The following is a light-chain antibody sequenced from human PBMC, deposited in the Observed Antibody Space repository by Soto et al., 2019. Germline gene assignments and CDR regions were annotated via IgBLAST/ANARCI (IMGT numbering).Light chain of an antibody. V-gene: IGKV3-11*01. Sequence: EIVLTQSPASRSLSTVKRATLSCRASQSVSSYLAWYQQKPGQAPRLLIYDASNRATGIPARFSGSGSGTDFTLTISSLEPEDFAVYYCQQRSNWPTFGQGTLLEI. CDR2: DAS. CDR1: QSVSSY. CDR3: QQRSNWPT. J-gene: IGKJ5*01.